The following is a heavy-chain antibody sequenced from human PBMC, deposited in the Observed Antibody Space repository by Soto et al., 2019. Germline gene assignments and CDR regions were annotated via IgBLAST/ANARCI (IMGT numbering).Heavy chain of an antibody. CDR2: ISYTGST. V-gene: IGHV4-59*01. CDR3: AREGVAAPYYYYGMDV. CDR1: GGSISSYY. D-gene: IGHD2-15*01. Sequence: SETLSLTCTDSGGSISSYYWSWIRQPPGKGLEWIGYISYTGSTHYNPSLKSRVTISADTSKNQFSLKLSSVTTADTALYYCAREGVAAPYYYYGMDVWGQGSTVTVSS. J-gene: IGHJ6*02.